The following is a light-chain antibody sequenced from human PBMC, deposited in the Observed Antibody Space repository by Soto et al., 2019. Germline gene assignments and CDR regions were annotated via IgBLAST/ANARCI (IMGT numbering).Light chain of an antibody. CDR1: QSISSY. CDR2: GAA. V-gene: IGKV1-39*01. J-gene: IGKJ4*01. CDR3: QQSYNTPRT. Sequence: DIQMTQSPSSLSASVGDRVTITCRASQSISSYLNWYQQKPGRAPKLLIFGAAVLQSGVPSRFSGSGSGTDFTLTISSLQPEDFTTYYCQQSYNTPRTFGGGTKV.